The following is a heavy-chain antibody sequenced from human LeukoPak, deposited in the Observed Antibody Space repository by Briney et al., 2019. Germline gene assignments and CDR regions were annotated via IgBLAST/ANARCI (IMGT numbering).Heavy chain of an antibody. V-gene: IGHV3-30*14. J-gene: IGHJ4*02. D-gene: IGHD3-9*01. CDR3: ARAPPLLRYFDW. Sequence: QPGGSLRLSCAASGFTFSSYAMHWVRQAPGKGLEWVAVISYDGSNKYYADSVKGRFTISRDNSKNTLYLQMNSLRAEDTAVYYCARAPPLLRYFDWWGQGTLVTVSS. CDR1: GFTFSSYA. CDR2: ISYDGSNK.